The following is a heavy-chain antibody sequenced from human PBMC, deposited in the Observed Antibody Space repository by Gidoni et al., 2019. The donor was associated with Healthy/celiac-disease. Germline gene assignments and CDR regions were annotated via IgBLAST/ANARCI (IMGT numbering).Heavy chain of an antibody. D-gene: IGHD3-22*01. CDR1: GFTFSSYS. Sequence: EVQLVESGGGLVQPGGSLRLSCAASGFTFSSYSMNWVRQAPGKGLEWVSYISSSSSTIYYADSVKGRFTISRDNAKNSLYLQMNSLRAEDTAVYYCARSYDSSGYYYSYYYYMDVWGKGTTVTVSS. J-gene: IGHJ6*03. CDR3: ARSYDSSGYYYSYYYYMDV. V-gene: IGHV3-48*01. CDR2: ISSSSSTI.